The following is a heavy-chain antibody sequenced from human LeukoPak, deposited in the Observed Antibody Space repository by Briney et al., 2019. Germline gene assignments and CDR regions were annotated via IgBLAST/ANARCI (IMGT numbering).Heavy chain of an antibody. CDR3: ARDGHGNFWRARRTYYMDV. Sequence: ASVKVSCKASGFTFTSSAMQWVRQARGQRLEWIGWIVVGSGNTNYAQKFQERVTITRDMSTSTAYMELSSLRSEDTAVYYCARDGHGNFWRARRTYYMDVWGKGTTVTVSS. CDR1: GFTFTSSA. D-gene: IGHD3-3*01. J-gene: IGHJ6*03. CDR2: IVVGSGNT. V-gene: IGHV1-58*02.